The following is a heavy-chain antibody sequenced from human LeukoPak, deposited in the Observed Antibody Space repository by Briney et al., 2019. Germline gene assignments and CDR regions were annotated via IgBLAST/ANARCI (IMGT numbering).Heavy chain of an antibody. CDR3: AVDWYDSSGYGTFDY. CDR1: GFTFGDYA. CDR2: ITGSGGNT. J-gene: IGHJ4*02. D-gene: IGHD3-22*01. V-gene: IGHV3-23*01. Sequence: GGSLRLSCTASGFTFGDYAMSWFRQAPGKGLEWVSTITGSGGNTDYADSVKGRFTISRDNSKNTLYLQMHSLRAEDTAVYYCAVDWYDSSGYGTFDYWGQGTLVTVSS.